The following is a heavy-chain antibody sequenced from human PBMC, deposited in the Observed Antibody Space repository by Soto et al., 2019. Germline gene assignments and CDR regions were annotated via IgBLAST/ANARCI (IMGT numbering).Heavy chain of an antibody. CDR3: ANYGSGSYYY. Sequence: ASVKVSCKASGYTFTTYAIHWVRQAPGQRLEWMGWIDTGTGNTKYSQKFQDRVTFTRDTSASTAYMELSSLRPEDTAVYYCANYGSGSYYYWGQGSPVTVSS. CDR2: IDTGTGNT. D-gene: IGHD3-10*01. V-gene: IGHV1-3*04. CDR1: GYTFTTYA. J-gene: IGHJ4*02.